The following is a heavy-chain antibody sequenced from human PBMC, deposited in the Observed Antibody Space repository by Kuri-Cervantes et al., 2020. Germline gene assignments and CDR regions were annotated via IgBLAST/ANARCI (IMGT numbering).Heavy chain of an antibody. CDR3: AKAYDYVWGSYRPYFDY. D-gene: IGHD3-16*02. CDR2: MNPNSGNT. J-gene: IGHJ4*02. V-gene: IGHV1-8*01. CDR1: GYTFTSYD. Sequence: ASVKVSCKASGYTFTSYDINWVRQATGRGLEWMGWMNPNSGNTGYAQKFQGRVTMTRNTSISTAYMELSSLRSEDTAVYYCAKAYDYVWGSYRPYFDYWGQGTLVTVSS.